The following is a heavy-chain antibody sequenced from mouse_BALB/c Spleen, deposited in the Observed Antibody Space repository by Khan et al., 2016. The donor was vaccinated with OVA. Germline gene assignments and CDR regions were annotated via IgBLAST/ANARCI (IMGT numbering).Heavy chain of an antibody. D-gene: IGHD2-3*01. CDR1: GFSLTSYG. Sequence: QVQLQQSGPGLVAPSQSLSITCTISGFSLTSYGVHWVRQPPGKGLEWLVVIWSDGSTTYNSALKSRLSISKENSKSQVFLQMNSLQTDDTAMYYCARHDGYAHYYAMDYWGQGTSVTVSS. CDR2: IWSDGST. J-gene: IGHJ4*01. V-gene: IGHV2-6-1*01. CDR3: ARHDGYAHYYAMDY.